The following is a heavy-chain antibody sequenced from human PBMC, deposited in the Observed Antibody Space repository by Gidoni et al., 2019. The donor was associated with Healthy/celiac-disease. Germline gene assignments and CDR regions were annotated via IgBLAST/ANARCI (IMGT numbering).Heavy chain of an antibody. CDR2: IKQDGSEK. CDR3: AREPETAMAHFDY. Sequence: EVQLVESGGGLVQPGGSLRLSCADSGFTFSTYWMSWVRVRQAPGKGLEWVANIKQDGSEKYYVDSGKGRFTISRENAKNSLYLQMNSLRAEDTAGYYCAREPETAMAHFDYWGQGTLVTVSS. D-gene: IGHD5-18*01. J-gene: IGHJ4*02. CDR1: GFTFSTYW. V-gene: IGHV3-7*05.